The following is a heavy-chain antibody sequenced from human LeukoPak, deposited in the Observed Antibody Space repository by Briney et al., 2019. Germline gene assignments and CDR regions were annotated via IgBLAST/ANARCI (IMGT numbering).Heavy chain of an antibody. CDR2: TYYRSKWYN. D-gene: IGHD6-6*01. CDR3: ARDSSSTEYYYYYYMDV. CDR1: GDSVSSNSAA. J-gene: IGHJ6*03. Sequence: SRTLSLTCAISGDSVSSNSAAWNWIRQSPSRGLEWLGRTYYRSKWYNDYAVSVKSRITINPDTSKNQFSLQLNSVTPEDTAVYYCARDSSSTEYYYYYYMDVWGKGTTVTVSS. V-gene: IGHV6-1*01.